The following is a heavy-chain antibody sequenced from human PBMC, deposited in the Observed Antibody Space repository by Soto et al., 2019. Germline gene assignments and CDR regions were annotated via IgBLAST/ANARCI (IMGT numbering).Heavy chain of an antibody. J-gene: IGHJ4*02. CDR2: ISYDGSNK. Sequence: PGGSLRLSCAASGFTFSSYGMHWVRQAPGKGLEWVAVISYDGSNKYYADSVKGRFTISRDNSKNTLYLQMNSLRAEDTAVYYCAKAISSSWYFGEAYWGQGTLVTVSS. CDR3: AKAISSSWYFGEAY. V-gene: IGHV3-30*18. CDR1: GFTFSSYG. D-gene: IGHD6-13*01.